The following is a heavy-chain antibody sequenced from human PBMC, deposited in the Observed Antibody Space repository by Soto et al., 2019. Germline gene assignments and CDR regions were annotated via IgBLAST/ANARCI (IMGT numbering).Heavy chain of an antibody. D-gene: IGHD3-10*01. V-gene: IGHV3-30*18. J-gene: IGHJ4*02. CDR2: ISYDGSNK. CDR3: AKDLHGSGSYSF. Sequence: GGSLRLSCAASGFTFSSYGMHWVRQAPGKGLEWVAVISYDGSNKYYADSVKGRFTISRDNSKNTLYLQMNSLRAEDTAVYYCAKDLHGSGSYSFWGQGTLVTVSS. CDR1: GFTFSSYG.